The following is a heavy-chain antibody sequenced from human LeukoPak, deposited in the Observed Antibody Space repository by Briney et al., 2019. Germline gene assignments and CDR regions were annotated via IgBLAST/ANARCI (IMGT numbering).Heavy chain of an antibody. V-gene: IGHV4-39*01. CDR2: IYYSGST. Sequence: SETLSLTCTVSGGSISSRSYYWGWIRQPPGKGLEWIGSIYYSGSTYYNSSLKSRVTISVDTSKNQFSLKLSSVTAADTAVYYCARLGGITMIVGGGSYFDYWGQGTLVTVSS. CDR3: ARLGGITMIVGGGSYFDY. CDR1: GGSISSRSYY. J-gene: IGHJ4*02. D-gene: IGHD3-22*01.